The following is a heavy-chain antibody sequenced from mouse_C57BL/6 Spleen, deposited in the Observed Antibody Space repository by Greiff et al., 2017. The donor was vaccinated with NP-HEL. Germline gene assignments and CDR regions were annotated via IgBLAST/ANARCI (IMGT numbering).Heavy chain of an antibody. V-gene: IGHV2-2*01. J-gene: IGHJ4*01. Sequence: VKLVESGPGLVQPSQSLSITCTVSGFSLTSYGVHWVRQSPGKGLEWLGVIWSGGSTDYNAAFISRLSISKDNSKSQVFFKMNSLQADDTAIYYCARKGGLRRGYYYAMDYWGQGTSVTVSS. CDR3: ARKGGLRRGYYYAMDY. CDR1: GFSLTSYG. CDR2: IWSGGST. D-gene: IGHD2-4*01.